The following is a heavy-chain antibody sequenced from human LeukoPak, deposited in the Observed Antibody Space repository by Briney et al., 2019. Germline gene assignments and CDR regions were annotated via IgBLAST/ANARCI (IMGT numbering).Heavy chain of an antibody. CDR2: INSDGSST. D-gene: IGHD3-9*01. CDR1: GFTFSSYW. J-gene: IGHJ4*02. CDR3: VRGELRYFDWLNY. Sequence: PGGSLRLSCAASGFTFSSYWMHWVRQAPGKGLVWVSRINSDGSSTSYADSVKGRFTISRDNAKNTLYLQMNSLGAEDTAVYYCVRGELRYFDWLNYWGQGTLVTVSS. V-gene: IGHV3-74*01.